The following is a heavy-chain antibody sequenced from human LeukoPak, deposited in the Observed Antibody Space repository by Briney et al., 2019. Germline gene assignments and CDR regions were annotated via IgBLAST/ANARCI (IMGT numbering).Heavy chain of an antibody. Sequence: GGSLRLSCAASGFTFDNYRMSWVRQAPGKGLEWVAVISYDGSNKYYADSVKGRFTISRDNSKNTLYLQMNSLRAEDTAVYYCASERDIVVVLDYWGQGTLVTVSS. V-gene: IGHV3-30*05. CDR3: ASERDIVVVLDY. D-gene: IGHD2-2*01. J-gene: IGHJ4*02. CDR1: GFTFDNYR. CDR2: ISYDGSNK.